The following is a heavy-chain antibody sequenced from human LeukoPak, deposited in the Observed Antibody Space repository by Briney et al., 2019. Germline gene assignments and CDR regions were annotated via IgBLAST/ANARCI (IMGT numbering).Heavy chain of an antibody. CDR3: ATVRYLEF. CDR1: GFTFSTYA. V-gene: IGHV3-23*01. Sequence: GGSLRLSCEASGFTFSTYAMNWVRQAPGKGLEWVSGISGSGGGKFYADSVKGRFTISRDKSKSTLYLQMNSLKAEDAAVYYCATVRYLEFWGQGILVTVSS. J-gene: IGHJ4*02. D-gene: IGHD3-3*01. CDR2: ISGSGGGK.